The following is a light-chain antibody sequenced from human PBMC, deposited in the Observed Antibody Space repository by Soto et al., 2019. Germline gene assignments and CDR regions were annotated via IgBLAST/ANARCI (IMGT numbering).Light chain of an antibody. CDR2: GAS. CDR1: QSVSSSQ. V-gene: IGKV3-20*01. Sequence: EIVLTQSPGTLSLSPGESATLSCRASQSVSSSQVAWYQLKPGQAPRLLIYGASSRATGIPDRFSGVGSETDFTLTISRLESEDFAVYYCQQYATSPTTFGQGTKLEIK. CDR3: QQYATSPTT. J-gene: IGKJ2*01.